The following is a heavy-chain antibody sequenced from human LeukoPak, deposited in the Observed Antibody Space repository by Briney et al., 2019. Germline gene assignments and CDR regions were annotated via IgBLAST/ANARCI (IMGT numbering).Heavy chain of an antibody. CDR2: INAGNGNT. CDR1: GYTFTSYA. CDR3: ARMYSSSWSAPDY. Sequence: PLASVKVSCKASGYTFTSYAMHWVRQAPGQRLEWMGWINAGNGNTKYSQKFQGRVTITRDTSASTVYMELSSLRSEDTAVYYCARMYSSSWSAPDYWGQGTLVTVSS. D-gene: IGHD6-13*01. J-gene: IGHJ4*02. V-gene: IGHV1-3*01.